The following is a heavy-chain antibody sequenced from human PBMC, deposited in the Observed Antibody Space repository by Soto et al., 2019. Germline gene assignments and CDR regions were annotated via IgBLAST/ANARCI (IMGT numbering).Heavy chain of an antibody. CDR1: GGSISRYF. CDR2: IFYTGST. CDR3: AHFSDLEWFDP. V-gene: IGHV4-59*01. D-gene: IGHD2-21*01. J-gene: IGHJ5*02. Sequence: QVQLQESGPGLVRPSETLSLTCTVSGGSISRYFWSWIRQSPGKGLEWIGYIFYTGSTTYNPSLTSRVAISIATSKTQFSLKLSSLTAADTAVYYCAHFSDLEWFDPWGQGTLVTVSS.